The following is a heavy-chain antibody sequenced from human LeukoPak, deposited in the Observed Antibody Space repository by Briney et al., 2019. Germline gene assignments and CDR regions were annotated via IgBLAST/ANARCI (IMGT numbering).Heavy chain of an antibody. J-gene: IGHJ4*02. Sequence: GGSLRLSCAASGFTLSNVWMSWVRQAPGKGLEWVGRIKSKTDGGTIDYAAPVKDRFTISRDDSKNTLFLEMNSLKTEDTAVYYCTAGVSRGDWGQGTLVTVSS. CDR3: TAGVSRGD. CDR2: IKSKTDGGTI. D-gene: IGHD3-10*01. CDR1: GFTLSNVW. V-gene: IGHV3-15*01.